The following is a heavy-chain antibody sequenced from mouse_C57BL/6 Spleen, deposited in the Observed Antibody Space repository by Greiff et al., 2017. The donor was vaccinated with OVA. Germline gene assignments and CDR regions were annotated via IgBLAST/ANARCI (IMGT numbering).Heavy chain of an antibody. CDR2: ISNGGGST. J-gene: IGHJ4*01. CDR1: GFTFSDYY. Sequence: EVKVVESGGGLVQPGGSLKLSCAASGFTFSDYYMYWVRQTPEERLGWVAYISNGGGSTYYPDTVKGRFTISRDNAKNTLYLQMSRLKSEDSDMYYCARQGGLRAMDYWGQGTTVTVSS. CDR3: ARQGGLRAMDY. V-gene: IGHV5-12*01.